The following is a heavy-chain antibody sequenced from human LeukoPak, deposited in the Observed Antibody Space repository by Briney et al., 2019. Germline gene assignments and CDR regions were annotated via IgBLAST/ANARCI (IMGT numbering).Heavy chain of an antibody. J-gene: IGHJ4*02. CDR1: GGSFSGYY. CDR2: INHSGST. CDR3: ATEYSSGLTFDC. D-gene: IGHD6-19*01. V-gene: IGHV4-34*01. Sequence: PSETLSLTCAVYGGSFSGYYWSWIRQPPGKGLEWIGEINHSGSTNYNPSLKSRVTISVDKSKNQFSLKLSSVTAADTAVYYCATEYSSGLTFDCWGQGTLVTVSS.